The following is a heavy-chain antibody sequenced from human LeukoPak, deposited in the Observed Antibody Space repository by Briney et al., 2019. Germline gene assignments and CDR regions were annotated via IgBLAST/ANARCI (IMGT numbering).Heavy chain of an antibody. CDR3: ARGPADSSGYVYYYYYYMDV. V-gene: IGHV1-69*13. J-gene: IGHJ6*03. Sequence: GASVKVSCKASGGTFSSYAISWVRQALGQGLEWMGGIIPIFGTANYAQKFQGRVTITADESTSTAYMELSSLRSEDTAVYYCARGPADSSGYVYYYYYYMDVWGKGTTVTVSS. CDR1: GGTFSSYA. D-gene: IGHD3-22*01. CDR2: IIPIFGTA.